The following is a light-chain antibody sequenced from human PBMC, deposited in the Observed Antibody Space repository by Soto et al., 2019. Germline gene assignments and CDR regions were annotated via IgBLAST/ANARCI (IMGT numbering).Light chain of an antibody. CDR1: SSDLGNYNR. CDR2: EVT. CDR3: CSYTDSGTYV. Sequence: QSALTQPPSVSGSPGQSVAISCTGTSSDLGNYNRVSWYQQPPGTAPKLIIYEVTNRPSGVPDRFSGSKSGDTASLTISGLQAEDEADDFCCSYTDSGTYVFGTGTKV. V-gene: IGLV2-18*02. J-gene: IGLJ1*01.